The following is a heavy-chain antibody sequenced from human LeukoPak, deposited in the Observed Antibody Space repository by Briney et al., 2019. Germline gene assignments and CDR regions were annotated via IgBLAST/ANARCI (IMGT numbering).Heavy chain of an antibody. Sequence: SGPTLVNPTQTLTLTCTFSGFSLNTRGVGVGWIRQPPGRALERLALIYWDDDRRYSPSLKSRLTITKDTSKNQVVLTMTNMDPVDTATYFCAHRKNYYDSSVFDNWGQGTLVTVSS. CDR2: IYWDDDR. V-gene: IGHV2-5*02. CDR3: AHRKNYYDSSVFDN. J-gene: IGHJ4*02. D-gene: IGHD3-22*01. CDR1: GFSLNTRGVG.